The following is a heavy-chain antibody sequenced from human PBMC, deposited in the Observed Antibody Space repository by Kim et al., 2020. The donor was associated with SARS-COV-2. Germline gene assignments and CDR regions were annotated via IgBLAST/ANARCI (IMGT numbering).Heavy chain of an antibody. Sequence: GGSLRLSCAASGFTFSSYAMSWVRQAPGKGLEWVSAISGSGGSTYYADSVKGRFTISRDNSKNTLYLQMNSLRAEDTAVYYCAKDLRGTTVTTWFDYWGQGTLVTVSS. D-gene: IGHD4-17*01. CDR1: GFTFSSYA. CDR2: ISGSGGST. V-gene: IGHV3-23*01. CDR3: AKDLRGTTVTTWFDY. J-gene: IGHJ4*02.